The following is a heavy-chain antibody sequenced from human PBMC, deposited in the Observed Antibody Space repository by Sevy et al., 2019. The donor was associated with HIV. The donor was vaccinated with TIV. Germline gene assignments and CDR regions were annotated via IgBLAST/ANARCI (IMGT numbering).Heavy chain of an antibody. CDR1: GFTFSSYW. Sequence: GGSLRLSCAASGFTFSSYWMSWVRQAPGKGLEWVANIKQDGSEKYYVDSVKGRFTISRDNAKNSLYLQMNSLRAEDTAVYYCARESRIVVVPAAIRPGPFDYWGQGTLVTVSS. CDR3: ARESRIVVVPAAIRPGPFDY. CDR2: IKQDGSEK. V-gene: IGHV3-7*01. D-gene: IGHD2-2*02. J-gene: IGHJ4*02.